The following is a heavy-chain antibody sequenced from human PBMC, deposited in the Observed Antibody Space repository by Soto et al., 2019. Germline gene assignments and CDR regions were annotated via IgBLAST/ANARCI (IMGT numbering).Heavy chain of an antibody. J-gene: IGHJ4*02. D-gene: IGHD6-13*01. CDR2: VSGSGGTT. V-gene: IGHV3-23*01. Sequence: EVQLLESGGGLVQPGESLRLSCAASGFSFISYAMSWVRQTPGRGLEWVSAVSGSGGTTYYADSAKGRFTISRDNSKNTLYLQMNSLRDEDTDVYYCAKRGGIAAGTGYFDYWGQGTLVSVSS. CDR1: GFSFISYA. CDR3: AKRGGIAAGTGYFDY.